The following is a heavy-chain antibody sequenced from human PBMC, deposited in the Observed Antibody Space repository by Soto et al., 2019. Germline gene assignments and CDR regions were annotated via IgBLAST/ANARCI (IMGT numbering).Heavy chain of an antibody. J-gene: IGHJ4*02. CDR1: GFTFSSYG. CDR2: ISYDGSNK. D-gene: IGHD6-19*01. Sequence: QVQLVESGGGVVQPGRSLRLSCAASGFTFSSYGMHWVRQAPGKGLEWVAVISYDGSNKYYADSVKGRFTISRDNSKNTLYLQMSSLRAEDTAVYYCAKDSSWAVAGTSFDYWGQGTLVTVSS. V-gene: IGHV3-30*18. CDR3: AKDSSWAVAGTSFDY.